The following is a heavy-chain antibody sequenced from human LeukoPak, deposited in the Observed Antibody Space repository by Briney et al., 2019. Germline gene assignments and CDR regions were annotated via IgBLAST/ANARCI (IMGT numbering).Heavy chain of an antibody. Sequence: SETLSLTCAVSGGSISSNAYYWAWIRQPPGKGLEWIGSIYSSVSTYYNPSLKSRVTISVDTSKNQFSLRLSSVTAADTALYYCAYSGSYGHLGYWGQGIPVTVSS. D-gene: IGHD1-26*01. V-gene: IGHV4-39*01. CDR3: AYSGSYGHLGY. CDR2: IYSSVST. J-gene: IGHJ4*02. CDR1: GGSISSNAYY.